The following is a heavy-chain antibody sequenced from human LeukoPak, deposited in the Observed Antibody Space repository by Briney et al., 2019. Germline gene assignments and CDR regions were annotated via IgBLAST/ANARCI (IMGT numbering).Heavy chain of an antibody. D-gene: IGHD2-2*01. CDR3: ARDSSPAALPYMDA. CDR1: GGSMKRSY. J-gene: IGHJ6*03. V-gene: IGHV4-59*01. CDR2: IDDSGNT. Sequence: PSETLSLTCLVSGGSMKRSYWTWIRPAPGKGLEWIANIDDSGNTNYSPSLKSRVTISLDTSKNQFSLSVTSVTAADRALYFCARDSSPAALPYMDAWGKGTTVTVSS.